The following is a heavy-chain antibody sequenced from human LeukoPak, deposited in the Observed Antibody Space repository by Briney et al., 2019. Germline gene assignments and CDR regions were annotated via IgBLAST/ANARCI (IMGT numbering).Heavy chain of an antibody. D-gene: IGHD4-17*01. CDR3: ARDDPYGDYIDY. V-gene: IGHV3-30*04. Sequence: GRSLRLSCAASLFTFNSYAMHGVRQAPAKGREWVAVIKYDGSNKYYADSVKGRFTISRDNYKNTLYLQMNSLRAEDTAVYYCARDDPYGDYIDYWGQGTLVTVSS. J-gene: IGHJ4*02. CDR1: LFTFNSYA. CDR2: IKYDGSNK.